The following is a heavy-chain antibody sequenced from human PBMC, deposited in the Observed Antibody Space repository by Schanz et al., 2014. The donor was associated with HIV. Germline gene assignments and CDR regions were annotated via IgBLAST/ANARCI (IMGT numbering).Heavy chain of an antibody. CDR1: GFTFGTTW. Sequence: EVQLLESGGGLAQPGGSLRLSCAASGFTFGTTWMYWVRQGPGKGLTWVSYITPDGSVTYADSVKGRFTASRDSSKNTLYLQMNGLRAEDTAVYYCANSGYCTNGICYTRGDGMDVWGQGTTVTVSS. V-gene: IGHV3-74*02. D-gene: IGHD2-8*01. J-gene: IGHJ6*02. CDR3: ANSGYCTNGICYTRGDGMDV. CDR2: ITPDGSVT.